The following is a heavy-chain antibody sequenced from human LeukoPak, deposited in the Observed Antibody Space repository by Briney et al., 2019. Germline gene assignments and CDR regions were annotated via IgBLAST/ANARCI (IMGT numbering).Heavy chain of an antibody. D-gene: IGHD5-12*01. CDR1: GGSSSGYY. CDR3: ARRKWLRSKRNPNWFDP. Sequence: SETLSLTCAVYGGSSSGYYWSWIRQPPGKGLEWIGEINHSGSTNYNPSLKSRVTISVDTSKNQFSLKLSSVTAADTAMYYCARRKWLRSKRNPNWFDPWGQGTLVTVSS. CDR2: INHSGST. J-gene: IGHJ5*02. V-gene: IGHV4-34*01.